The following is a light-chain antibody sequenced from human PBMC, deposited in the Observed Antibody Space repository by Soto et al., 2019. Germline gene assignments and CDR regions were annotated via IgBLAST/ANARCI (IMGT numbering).Light chain of an antibody. J-gene: IGLJ3*02. Sequence: QSVLTQPASVSGSPGQSITISCTGTSSDVGSFDLVSWYQQHPGKVPKLMIYEVNKRPSGISNRFSGSKSGNTVSLTISGLQAEDEADYYCCSYAGSSTWVFGGGTKLTVL. CDR1: SSDVGSFDL. CDR3: CSYAGSSTWV. CDR2: EVN. V-gene: IGLV2-23*02.